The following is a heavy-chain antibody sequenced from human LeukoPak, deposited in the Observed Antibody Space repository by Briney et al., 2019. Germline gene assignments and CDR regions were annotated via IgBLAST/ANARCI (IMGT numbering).Heavy chain of an antibody. V-gene: IGHV4-59*08. CDR1: GGSISSYY. J-gene: IGHJ3*02. Sequence: SETLSLTCTVSGGSISSYYWSWIRQPPGKGLEWIGYIYYSGSTNYNPSLKSRVTISVDTSKNQFSLKLSSVTAADTAVYYCARRTVIDYGDRVDAFDIWGQGTMVTVSS. CDR2: IYYSGST. D-gene: IGHD4-17*01. CDR3: ARRTVIDYGDRVDAFDI.